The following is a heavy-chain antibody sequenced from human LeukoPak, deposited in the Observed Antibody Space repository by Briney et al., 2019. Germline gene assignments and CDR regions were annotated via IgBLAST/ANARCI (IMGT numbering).Heavy chain of an antibody. CDR2: ISGSGGST. CDR3: AKTSMVRGVMGAFDI. CDR1: GFTFSSYA. D-gene: IGHD3-10*01. V-gene: IGHV3-23*01. Sequence: GGSLRLSCAASGFTFSSYAMSWVRQAPGKGLEWVSAISGSGGSTYYADSVKGQFTISRDNSKNTLYLQMNSLRAEDTAVYYCAKTSMVRGVMGAFDIWGQGTMVTVSS. J-gene: IGHJ3*02.